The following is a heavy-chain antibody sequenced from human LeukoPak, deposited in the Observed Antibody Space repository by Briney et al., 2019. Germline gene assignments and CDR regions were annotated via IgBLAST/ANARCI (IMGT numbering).Heavy chain of an antibody. CDR1: GYTFTGHY. CDR3: ARDLTPGTISGY. CDR2: INPNSGGT. D-gene: IGHD3-3*01. Sequence: ASVKVSCKASGYTFTGHYMHWVRQAPGQGLEWMGRINPNSGGTNYAQKFQGRVTMTRDTSISTAYMELSRLRSDDTAVYYCARDLTPGTISGYWGQGTLVTVSS. V-gene: IGHV1-2*06. J-gene: IGHJ4*02.